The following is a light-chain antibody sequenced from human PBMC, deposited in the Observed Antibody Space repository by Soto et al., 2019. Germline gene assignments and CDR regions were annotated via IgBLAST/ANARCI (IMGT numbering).Light chain of an antibody. CDR1: QSVSSY. V-gene: IGKV3-11*01. J-gene: IGKJ2*01. CDR3: QQRSNWPMYT. Sequence: EIVLTQSPATLSLSPGERATLSCRASQSVSSYLAWYQQNPGQAPRLLIYVASNRATGIPARFSGSGSETDFTLTIISLEPEDFAMYYCQQRSNWPMYTFGQGTNLEIK. CDR2: VAS.